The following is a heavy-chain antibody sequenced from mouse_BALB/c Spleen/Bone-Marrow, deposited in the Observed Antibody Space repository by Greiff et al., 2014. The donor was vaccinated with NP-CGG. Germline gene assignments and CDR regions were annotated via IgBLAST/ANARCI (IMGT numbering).Heavy chain of an antibody. CDR3: ARGDRYAWFAY. CDR1: GYTFTSYW. D-gene: IGHD2-14*01. V-gene: IGHV1-87*01. CDR2: IYPGDGDT. Sequence: QVQLKESGAELARPGASVKLSCKASGYTFTSYWMQWLKQRPGQGLEWIGAIYPGDGDTRYTQKFKGKATLTADKSSSTAYMQLSSLASEDSAVYYCARGDRYAWFAYWGQGTLVTVSA. J-gene: IGHJ3*01.